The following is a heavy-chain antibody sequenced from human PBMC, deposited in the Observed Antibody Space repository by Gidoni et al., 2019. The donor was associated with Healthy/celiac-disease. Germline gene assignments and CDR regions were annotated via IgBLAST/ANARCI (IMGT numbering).Heavy chain of an antibody. CDR3: ARSLITMVRGVIVPRGGALDY. V-gene: IGHV3-9*01. CDR2: ISWNSGSI. D-gene: IGHD3-10*01. J-gene: IGHJ4*02. Sequence: EVQLVESGGGLVQPGRSLRLSCAASGFTFDDYAMHWVRQAPGKGLEWVSGISWNSGSIGYADSVKGRFTISRDNAKNSLYLQMNSLRAEDTALYYCARSLITMVRGVIVPRGGALDYWGQGTLVTVSS. CDR1: GFTFDDYA.